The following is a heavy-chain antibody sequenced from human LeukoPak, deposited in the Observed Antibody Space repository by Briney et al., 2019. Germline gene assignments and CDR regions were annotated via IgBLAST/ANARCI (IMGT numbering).Heavy chain of an antibody. CDR3: ARAARGLRFLEWPQGFDY. D-gene: IGHD3-3*01. V-gene: IGHV4-30-4*08. CDR1: GGSISSGDYY. CDR2: IYYSGST. J-gene: IGHJ4*02. Sequence: PSETLSLTCTVSGGSISSGDYYWSWIRQPPGKGLDWIGYIYYSGSTYYNPSLKSRVTISVDTSKNQFSLKLSSVTAADTAVYYCARAARGLRFLEWPQGFDYWGQGTLVTVSS.